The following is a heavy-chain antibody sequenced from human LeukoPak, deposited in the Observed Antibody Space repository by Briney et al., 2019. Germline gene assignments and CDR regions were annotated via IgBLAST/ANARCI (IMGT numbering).Heavy chain of an antibody. D-gene: IGHD1-26*01. J-gene: IGHJ6*02. CDR3: ATMYSGSYYGMDV. V-gene: IGHV3-53*01. Sequence: GGSLRLSCAASGFTVSSNYMSWVRQAPGKGLEWVSVISSGGSTYYTDYVKGRFTISRDTSKNTIYLQMNSLRAEDTAAYHCATMYSGSYYGMDVWGQGTTVTVSS. CDR2: ISSGGST. CDR1: GFTVSSNY.